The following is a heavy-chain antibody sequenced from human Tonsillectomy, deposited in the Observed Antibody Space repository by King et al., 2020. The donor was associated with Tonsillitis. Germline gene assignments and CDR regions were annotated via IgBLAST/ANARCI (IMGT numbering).Heavy chain of an antibody. D-gene: IGHD4-17*01. CDR1: GFTFSSYG. J-gene: IGHJ4*02. Sequence: ESGGGVVQPGRSLRLSCAASGFTFSSYGMHWVRQAPGKGLEWVAVISYDGSSKFYADSMKGRFSISRDNSKNTLYLQMNSLRAEDTAVYYCAKGPSPDYGALFEYWGQGTLVTVSS. CDR3: AKGPSPDYGALFEY. V-gene: IGHV3-30*18. CDR2: ISYDGSSK.